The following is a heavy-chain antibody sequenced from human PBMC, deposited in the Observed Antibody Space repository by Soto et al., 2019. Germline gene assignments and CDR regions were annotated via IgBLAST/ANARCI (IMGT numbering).Heavy chain of an antibody. CDR1: GGTFSSYT. CDR2: IIPILGIA. CDR3: ARDVYDFWSGYIL. D-gene: IGHD3-3*01. Sequence: QVQLVQSGAEVKKPGSSVKVSCKASGGTFSSYTISWVRQAPGQGLEWMGRIIPILGIANYAQKFQGRVTITADKSTSTAYRELSSLRSEDTAVYYCARDVYDFWSGYILWGQGTLVTVSS. V-gene: IGHV1-69*08. J-gene: IGHJ4*02.